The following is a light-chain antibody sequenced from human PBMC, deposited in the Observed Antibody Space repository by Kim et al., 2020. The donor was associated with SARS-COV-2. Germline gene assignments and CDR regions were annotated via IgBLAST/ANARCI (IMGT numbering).Light chain of an antibody. CDR1: DLGSKS. Sequence: APGGTARITCGGNDLGSKSVHWYQQKPGQAPVLVIYYDNDRPSGIPERFSGSNSENTATLTISRVEAGDEADYYCQVWDSTSDQYVFGTGTKVTVL. J-gene: IGLJ1*01. CDR2: YDN. V-gene: IGLV3-21*04. CDR3: QVWDSTSDQYV.